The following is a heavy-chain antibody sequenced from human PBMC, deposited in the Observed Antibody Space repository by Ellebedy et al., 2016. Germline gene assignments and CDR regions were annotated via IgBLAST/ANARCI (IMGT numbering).Heavy chain of an antibody. D-gene: IGHD6-19*01. V-gene: IGHV4-31*03. CDR2: IYYSGST. CDR3: ARGKRGIAVVPHYMDV. Sequence: SETLSLXXNVSGGSINSVGDYWSWIRQHPRKGLEWIGYIYYSGSTHYNPPLQSRVTISVDTSKNQFALKLSSVTAADTAVYYCARGKRGIAVVPHYMDVWGKGTTVTVSS. J-gene: IGHJ6*03. CDR1: GGSINSVGDY.